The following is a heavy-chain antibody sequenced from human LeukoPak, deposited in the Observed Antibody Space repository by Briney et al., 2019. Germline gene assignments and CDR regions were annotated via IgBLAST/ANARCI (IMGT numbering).Heavy chain of an antibody. CDR1: GFTFSSYG. J-gene: IGHJ4*02. Sequence: GGSLRLSCAASGFTFSSYGMHWVRQAPGKGLEWVAVISYDGSNKYYADSVKGRFTISRDNSKNTLYLQMNSLRAEDTAVYYCAKGARGYSYGPYPFDYWGQGTLVTVSS. CDR3: AKGARGYSYGPYPFDY. D-gene: IGHD5-18*01. CDR2: ISYDGSNK. V-gene: IGHV3-30*18.